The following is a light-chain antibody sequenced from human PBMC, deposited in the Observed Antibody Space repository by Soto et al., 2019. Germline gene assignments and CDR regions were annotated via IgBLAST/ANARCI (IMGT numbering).Light chain of an antibody. CDR3: QNYNSYSEA. CDR1: QTISSW. Sequence: DIQMTQSPSTLSGSVVDRVTISCRASQTISSWLAWYQQKPGKAPKLLIDKATTVKSGVPSRFSGSRSGTAFTLTISSLQSDDIANYYCQNYNSYSEAFGQGTKVELK. J-gene: IGKJ1*01. CDR2: KAT. V-gene: IGKV1-5*03.